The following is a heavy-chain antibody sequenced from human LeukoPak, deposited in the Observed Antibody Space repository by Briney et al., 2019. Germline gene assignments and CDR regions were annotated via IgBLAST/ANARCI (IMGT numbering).Heavy chain of an antibody. CDR2: IRGSGGNT. Sequence: SGGSLRLSCAASGFTFSSYAMTWVRQAPGKGLEWVSGIRGSGGNTYYADSVTGRFTISRDNYKNTLYLQLNSLRAEDTALYYCAKYSNSSGYPFGPFDCWGQGTLVTVSS. V-gene: IGHV3-23*01. CDR1: GFTFSSYA. J-gene: IGHJ4*02. D-gene: IGHD3-22*01. CDR3: AKYSNSSGYPFGPFDC.